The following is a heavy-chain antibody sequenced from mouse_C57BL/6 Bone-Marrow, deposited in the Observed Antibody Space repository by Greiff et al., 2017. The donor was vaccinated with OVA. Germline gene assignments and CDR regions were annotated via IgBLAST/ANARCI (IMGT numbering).Heavy chain of an antibody. V-gene: IGHV1-22*01. Sequence: VQLKQSGPELVKPGASVKMSCKASGYTFTDYNMHWVKQSHGKSLEWIGYINPNNGGTSYNQKFKGKATLTVNKSSSTAYMELRSLTSEDSAVYYCARRRQLRLRGYYFDYWGQGTTRTVSS. CDR2: INPNNGGT. D-gene: IGHD3-2*02. CDR3: ARRRQLRLRGYYFDY. J-gene: IGHJ2*01. CDR1: GYTFTDYN.